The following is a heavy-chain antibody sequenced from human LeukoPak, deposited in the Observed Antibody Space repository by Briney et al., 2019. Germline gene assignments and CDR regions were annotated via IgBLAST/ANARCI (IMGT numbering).Heavy chain of an antibody. CDR3: AREAGYCSSTSCLSY. CDR1: GFTFSSYS. Sequence: GGSLRLSCAASGFTFSSYSMNWVRQAPGKGLEWVSSISSSSSYIYYADSVKGRFTISRDNAKNSLYLQMNSLRAEDTAVYYCAREAGYCSSTSCLSYWGQGTLVTVSS. D-gene: IGHD2-2*03. V-gene: IGHV3-21*04. J-gene: IGHJ4*02. CDR2: ISSSSSYI.